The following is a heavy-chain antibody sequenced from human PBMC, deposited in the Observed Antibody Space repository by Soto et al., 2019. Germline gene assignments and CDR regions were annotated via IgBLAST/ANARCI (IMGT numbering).Heavy chain of an antibody. CDR3: AKSGAVRIVVVPAAIRTDKIDY. J-gene: IGHJ4*02. V-gene: IGHV3-23*01. D-gene: IGHD2-2*01. Sequence: GESLKISCAASGFTFSSYAMSWVRQAPGKGLEWVSAISGSGGSTYYADSVKGRFTISRDNSKNTLYLQMNSLRAEDTAVYYCAKSGAVRIVVVPAAIRTDKIDYWGQGTLVTVSS. CDR1: GFTFSSYA. CDR2: ISGSGGST.